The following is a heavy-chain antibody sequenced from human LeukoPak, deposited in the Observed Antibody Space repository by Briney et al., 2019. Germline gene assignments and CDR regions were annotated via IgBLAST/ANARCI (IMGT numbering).Heavy chain of an antibody. CDR1: GSTFSSYD. Sequence: PGGSLRLSCAASGSTFSSYDMHWVRQATGKGLEWVSAIGTAGDTYYPGSVKGRFTISRENAKNSLYLQMNSLRAGDTAVYYCARAHYDFWSGYYYFDYWGQGTLVTVSS. J-gene: IGHJ4*02. V-gene: IGHV3-13*01. D-gene: IGHD3-3*01. CDR2: IGTAGDT. CDR3: ARAHYDFWSGYYYFDY.